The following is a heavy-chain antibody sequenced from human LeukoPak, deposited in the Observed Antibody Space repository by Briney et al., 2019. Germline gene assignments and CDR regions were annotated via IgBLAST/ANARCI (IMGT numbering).Heavy chain of an antibody. CDR2: IRNDGSNK. Sequence: GRSLRLSCAASGFTFNSYDMHWIRQAPGKGLEWVALIRNDGSNKYYADSVKGRFTISRDNSKNTLNLQMNSLRDEDTAVYYCVKYYDILTGYFDYWGQGTLVTVSS. CDR3: VKYYDILTGYFDY. V-gene: IGHV3-33*06. CDR1: GFTFNSYD. J-gene: IGHJ4*02. D-gene: IGHD3-9*01.